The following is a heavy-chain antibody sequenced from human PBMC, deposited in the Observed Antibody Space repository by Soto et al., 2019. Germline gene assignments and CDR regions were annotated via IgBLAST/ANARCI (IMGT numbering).Heavy chain of an antibody. CDR1: GDSVSSNSAA. J-gene: IGHJ6*02. CDR3: VRQPLANLALYGMDV. Sequence: PSQTLSLTCAISGDSVSSNSAAWNWIRQSPSRGLEWLGRTYYRSKWYNDYAESVKSRLTITPDTTNNQISLQLNSVIPEDAAVYYCVRQPLANLALYGMDVWGQGTTVTVSS. V-gene: IGHV6-1*01. D-gene: IGHD6-6*01. CDR2: TYYRSKWYN.